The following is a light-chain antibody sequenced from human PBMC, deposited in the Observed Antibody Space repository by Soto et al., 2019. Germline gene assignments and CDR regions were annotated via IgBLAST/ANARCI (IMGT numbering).Light chain of an antibody. V-gene: IGLV2-14*01. CDR3: SSYTSINTWV. CDR2: EVS. CDR1: SSDVGGYNY. J-gene: IGLJ3*02. Sequence: QSALTQPASVSGSPGQSITISCTGTSSDVGGYNYVSWYQQHPGKAPKLMIYEVSKRPSGVSNRFSGSKSGNTASLTISVLQAEDEADYYCSSYTSINTWVFGGGTKLTVL.